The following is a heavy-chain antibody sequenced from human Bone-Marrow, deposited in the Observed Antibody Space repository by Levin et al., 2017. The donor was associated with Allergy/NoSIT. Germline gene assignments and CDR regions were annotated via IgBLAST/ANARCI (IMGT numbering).Heavy chain of an antibody. D-gene: IGHD3-10*01. CDR2: ILDDGSNR. V-gene: IGHV3-30*18. CDR3: AKGRTPTYYYGSGSYYSLDY. J-gene: IGHJ4*02. Sequence: GGSLRLSCAASGFTFSIYGMHWVRQAPGKGLEWVAVILDDGSNRYYAHSVKGRFTISRDNSKNTLYLQMNSLRAEDTALYYCAKGRTPTYYYGSGSYYSLDYWGQGSLVTVSS. CDR1: GFTFSIYG.